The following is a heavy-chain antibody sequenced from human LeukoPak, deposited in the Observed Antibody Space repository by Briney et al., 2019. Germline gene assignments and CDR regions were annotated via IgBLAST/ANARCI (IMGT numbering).Heavy chain of an antibody. D-gene: IGHD3/OR15-3a*01. CDR3: ARVFGYYYFYMDV. J-gene: IGHJ6*03. CDR1: GYTFTGYY. CDR2: ISPENGDT. V-gene: IGHV1-18*04. Sequence: ASVKVSCKASGYTFTGYYIHWVRQAPGQGLEWMGWISPENGDTNYAQTFQDRVTMTTDTSTNTAYMELRSLTSDDTAVYFCARVFGYYYFYMDVWGEGTTVIISS.